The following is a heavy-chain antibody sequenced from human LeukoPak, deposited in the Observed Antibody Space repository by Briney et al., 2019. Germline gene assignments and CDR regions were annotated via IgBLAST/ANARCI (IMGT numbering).Heavy chain of an antibody. CDR2: IWYDGSNK. CDR3: ARGKWFGELLGMDV. CDR1: GFTFSSYG. Sequence: GGSLRLSCAASGFTFSSYGMHWVRQAPGKGLEWAAVIWYDGSNKYYADSVKGRFTISRDNSKNTLYLQMNSLRAEDTAVYYCARGKWFGELLGMDVWGQGTAVTVSS. J-gene: IGHJ6*02. V-gene: IGHV3-33*01. D-gene: IGHD3-10*01.